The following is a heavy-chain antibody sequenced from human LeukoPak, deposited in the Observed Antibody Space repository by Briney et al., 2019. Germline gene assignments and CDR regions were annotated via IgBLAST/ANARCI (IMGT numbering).Heavy chain of an antibody. CDR1: GDSVSSNSAA. V-gene: IGHV6-1*01. Sequence: PSQTLSLTCSISGDSVSSNSAAWAWIRQSPSRGLEWLTRAYYRSTWYNDYAVSVRGRITVNPDTSKNQFSLHLNSVTPEDTAVYYCARRLTQYDCFDPWGQGILVTVSS. J-gene: IGHJ5*02. CDR2: AYYRSTWYN. D-gene: IGHD2-2*01. CDR3: ARRLTQYDCFDP.